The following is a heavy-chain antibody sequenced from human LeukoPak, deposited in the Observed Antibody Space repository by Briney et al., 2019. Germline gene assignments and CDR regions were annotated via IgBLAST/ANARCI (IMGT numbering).Heavy chain of an antibody. D-gene: IGHD2-15*01. Sequence: PGGSLRLSCAASGFTFNEYDMHWVRQAPGKGLEWVSATSSSDPGTYHADSAGGRFTIPRGNSKNTLYLQMNRLRVEDAAVYYCARAPVTSCRGAFCYPFDYWGQGALVTVSS. CDR3: ARAPVTSCRGAFCYPFDY. CDR2: TSSSDPGT. V-gene: IGHV3-23*01. CDR1: GFTFNEYD. J-gene: IGHJ4*02.